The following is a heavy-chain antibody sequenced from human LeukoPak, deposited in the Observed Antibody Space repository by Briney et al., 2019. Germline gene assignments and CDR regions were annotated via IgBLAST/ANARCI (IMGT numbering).Heavy chain of an antibody. Sequence: GESLKISCKGSGYSFTSYWIGWLRQLPGRGVEWMGIIYPGDSDTRYSPSFQGQVTISADKSISTAYLQWSSLKASDTAMYYCARRKRRLAARPFDYWGQGTLVTVSS. D-gene: IGHD6-25*01. CDR3: ARRKRRLAARPFDY. CDR1: GYSFTSYW. V-gene: IGHV5-51*01. J-gene: IGHJ4*02. CDR2: IYPGDSDT.